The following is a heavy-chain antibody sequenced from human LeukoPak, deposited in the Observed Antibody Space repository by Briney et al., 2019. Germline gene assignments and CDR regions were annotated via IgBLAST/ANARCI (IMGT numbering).Heavy chain of an antibody. CDR1: GYSISSGYY. CDR3: ARGIVVVAQLGFYFYYMDV. J-gene: IGHJ6*03. Sequence: SETLSLTCTVSGYSISSGYYWGWIRQPPGKGLEWIGYIYYSGSTNYNPSLKSRVTISVDTSKNQFSLKLSSVTAADTAVYYCARGIVVVAQLGFYFYYMDVWGKGTTVTISS. V-gene: IGHV4-38-2*02. D-gene: IGHD2-15*01. CDR2: IYYSGST.